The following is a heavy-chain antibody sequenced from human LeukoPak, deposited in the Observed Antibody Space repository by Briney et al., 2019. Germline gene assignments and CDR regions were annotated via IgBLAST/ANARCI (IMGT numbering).Heavy chain of an antibody. CDR1: GFTFSSYS. D-gene: IGHD4-17*01. Sequence: GGSLRPSCAASGFTFSSYSMNWVRQAPGKGLEWVSSISSSSSYIYYADSVKGRFTISRDNAKNSLYLQMNSLRAEDTAVYYCARPDYGDYGYGMDVWGQGTTVTVSS. CDR3: ARPDYGDYGYGMDV. V-gene: IGHV3-21*01. CDR2: ISSSSSYI. J-gene: IGHJ6*02.